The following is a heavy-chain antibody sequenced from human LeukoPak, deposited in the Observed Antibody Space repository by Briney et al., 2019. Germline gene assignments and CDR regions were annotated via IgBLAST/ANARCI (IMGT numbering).Heavy chain of an antibody. V-gene: IGHV3-30*18. J-gene: IGHJ4*02. CDR3: AKDGGLRPTEYYFDY. Sequence: PGRSLRLSCAASGFTLSSYGMHWVRQAPGKGLEWVALISYDGTNQYYADSVKGRFTISRDNSKNTVDLQMNSLRADDTAVYSCAKDGGLRPTEYYFDYWGQGTLVTVSS. D-gene: IGHD4-17*01. CDR2: ISYDGTNQ. CDR1: GFTLSSYG.